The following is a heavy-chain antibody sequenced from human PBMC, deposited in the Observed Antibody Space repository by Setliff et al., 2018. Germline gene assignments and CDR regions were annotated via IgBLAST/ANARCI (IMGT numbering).Heavy chain of an antibody. J-gene: IGHJ4*02. Sequence: SETLSLTCTVSGGSISSYYWSWIRQPPGEGLEWIGYVYTSGSTTTYADSVKGRFTISRDNAKNTLYLQMNSLRAEDTAVYYCARDLSGRSDYWGQGTLVTVSS. CDR2: VYTSGSTT. CDR1: GGSISSYY. V-gene: IGHV4-4*08. CDR3: ARDLSGRSDY. D-gene: IGHD3-3*01.